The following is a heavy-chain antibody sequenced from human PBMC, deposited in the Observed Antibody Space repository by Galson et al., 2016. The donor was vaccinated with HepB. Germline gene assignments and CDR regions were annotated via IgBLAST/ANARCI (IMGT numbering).Heavy chain of an antibody. Sequence: CAISGDSVASDRAAWNWIRQSPSRGLEWLGRTYYRSKWYADYALSVKSRLTINPDPSMNQFSLQLNSVTPEDTALYFCARAVGHNRNDAWAFDVWGQGTTVTVSS. J-gene: IGHJ3*01. D-gene: IGHD1-1*01. CDR2: TYYRSKWYA. CDR3: ARAVGHNRNDAWAFDV. V-gene: IGHV6-1*01. CDR1: GDSVASDRAA.